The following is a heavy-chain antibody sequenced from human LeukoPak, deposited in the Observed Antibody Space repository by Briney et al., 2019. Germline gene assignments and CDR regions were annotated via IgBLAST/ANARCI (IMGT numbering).Heavy chain of an antibody. J-gene: IGHJ4*02. D-gene: IGHD1-26*01. V-gene: IGHV3-21*05. CDR3: ARDIGGSYSAIDY. Sequence: MPGGSLRLSCAGSGFTFSFYSLNWVRQAPGRGLEWVSFISGSGSDIFNADSVKGRFTISRDNVKNSVSLQMDSLRGDDTAVYYCARDIGGSYSAIDYWGQGTLVTVSS. CDR1: GFTFSFYS. CDR2: ISGSGSDI.